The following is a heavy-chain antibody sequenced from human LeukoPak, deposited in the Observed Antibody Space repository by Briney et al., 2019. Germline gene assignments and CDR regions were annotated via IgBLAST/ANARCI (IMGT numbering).Heavy chain of an antibody. Sequence: GGSLRHSCAASGFTFTDYYMSWIRQAPGKGLEWISYIGDSGSPIYYADSVKGRFTISRDNAKNSLYLQMNNLRAEDTAMYYCARGAGPLFDPWGQGTLVTVSS. CDR1: GFTFTDYY. CDR2: IGDSGSPI. V-gene: IGHV3-11*01. J-gene: IGHJ5*02. CDR3: ARGAGPLFDP.